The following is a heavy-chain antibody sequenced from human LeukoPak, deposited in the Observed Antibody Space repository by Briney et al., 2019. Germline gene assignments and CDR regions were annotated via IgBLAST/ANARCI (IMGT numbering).Heavy chain of an antibody. V-gene: IGHV3-21*01. J-gene: IGHJ6*02. CDR3: ARGIAVAGYYYYGMDV. D-gene: IGHD6-19*01. Sequence: PGGSLRLSCAASGFTFSYYSMNWVRQAPGKGLEWVSSISSSSSYIYYADSVKGRFTISRDNAKNSLYLQMNSLRAEDTAVYYCARGIAVAGYYYYGMDVWGQGTTVTVSS. CDR2: ISSSSSYI. CDR1: GFTFSYYS.